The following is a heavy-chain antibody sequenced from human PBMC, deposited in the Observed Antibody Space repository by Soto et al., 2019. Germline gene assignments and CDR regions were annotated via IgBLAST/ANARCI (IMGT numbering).Heavy chain of an antibody. CDR1: GGSIGSTTYY. CDR2: IYYGGST. Sequence: SETLSLTCTVSGGSIGSTTYYWDWIRQPPGRGLEWIGSIYYGGSTYYNPSLKSRVTISVDTSKTQFSLKLSSVTAADTAVYYCARRGYNTGWTPDYWGQGTLVTVSS. CDR3: ARRGYNTGWTPDY. D-gene: IGHD6-19*01. J-gene: IGHJ4*02. V-gene: IGHV4-39*01.